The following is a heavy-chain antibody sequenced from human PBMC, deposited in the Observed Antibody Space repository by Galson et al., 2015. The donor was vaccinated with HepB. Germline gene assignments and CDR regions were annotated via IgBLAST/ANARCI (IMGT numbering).Heavy chain of an antibody. V-gene: IGHV3-30*18. CDR2: ISYDGSNK. CDR3: AKDPGRVRGCSSTSCYPDY. Sequence: SLRLSCAASGFTFSNYGMHWVRQAPGKGLEWVAVISYDGSNKYYADSVKGRFTISRDNSKNTLYLQMNSLRAEDTAVYYCAKDPGRVRGCSSTSCYPDYWGQGTLVTVSS. D-gene: IGHD2-2*01. CDR1: GFTFSNYG. J-gene: IGHJ4*02.